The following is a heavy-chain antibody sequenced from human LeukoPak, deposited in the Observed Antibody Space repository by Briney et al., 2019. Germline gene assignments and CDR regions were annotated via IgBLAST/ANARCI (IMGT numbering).Heavy chain of an antibody. V-gene: IGHV3-30-3*01. CDR2: ISYDGSNK. Sequence: GRSLRLSCAASGFTFSSYAMHWARQAPGKGLEWAAVISYDGSNKYYADSVKGRFTISRDNSKNTLYLQMSSLRAEDTAVYYCAREPPVGIAAPPYMDVWGQGTTVTVSS. CDR1: GFTFSSYA. D-gene: IGHD6-13*01. J-gene: IGHJ6*02. CDR3: AREPPVGIAAPPYMDV.